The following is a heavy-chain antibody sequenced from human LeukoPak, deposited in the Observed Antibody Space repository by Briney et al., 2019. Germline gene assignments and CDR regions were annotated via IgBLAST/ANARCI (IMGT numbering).Heavy chain of an antibody. V-gene: IGHV4-59*04. CDR1: GFTFSDYY. J-gene: IGHJ5*02. Sequence: PGGSLRLSCAASGFTFSDYYMSWIRQPPGKGLEWIGTIYYSGSTYYNPSLKSRATMSVDTSKNQFSLKLSSVTAADTAVYYCASLLNGGVSHWFDPWGQGTLVTVSS. CDR3: ASLLNGGVSHWFDP. D-gene: IGHD7-27*01. CDR2: IYYSGST.